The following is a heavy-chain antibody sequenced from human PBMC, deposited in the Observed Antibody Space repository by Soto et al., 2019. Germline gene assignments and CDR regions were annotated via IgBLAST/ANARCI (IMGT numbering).Heavy chain of an antibody. CDR1: GFTFSSYA. D-gene: IGHD3-10*02. Sequence: GGSLRLSCAASGFTFSSYAVSWVRQAPGKGLEWVSAISGSGGSTYYADSVKGRFTISRDDSKNTLYLQMNSLRAEDTAVYYCAKDLPMLGPGAPDYWGQGTLVTVSS. V-gene: IGHV3-23*01. CDR2: ISGSGGST. J-gene: IGHJ4*02. CDR3: AKDLPMLGPGAPDY.